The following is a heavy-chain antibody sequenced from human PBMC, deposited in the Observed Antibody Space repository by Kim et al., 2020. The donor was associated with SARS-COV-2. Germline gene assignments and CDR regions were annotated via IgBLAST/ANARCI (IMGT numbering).Heavy chain of an antibody. D-gene: IGHD3-10*01. V-gene: IGHV3-21*01. CDR2: ISSSSSYI. Sequence: GGSLRRSCAASGFTFSSYSMNWVRQAPGKGLEWVSSISSSSSYIYYADSVKGRFTISRDNAKNSLYLQMNSLRAEDTAVYYCARDWGPYGSGSYYYYYYGMDVWGQGTTVTVSS. J-gene: IGHJ6*02. CDR3: ARDWGPYGSGSYYYYYYGMDV. CDR1: GFTFSSYS.